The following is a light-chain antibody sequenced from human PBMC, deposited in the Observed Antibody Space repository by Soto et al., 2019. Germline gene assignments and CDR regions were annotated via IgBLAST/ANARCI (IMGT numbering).Light chain of an antibody. Sequence: EIVMTQSPATLSVSPGERATLSCRASQSVSSNLAWYQQKPGQAPRLLIYGASTRATGIPARFSGSGSGTEFTLTISSLQSEDFEVYYCQQYINWPSYTFGQGTKLEIK. CDR1: QSVSSN. V-gene: IGKV3-15*01. J-gene: IGKJ2*01. CDR3: QQYINWPSYT. CDR2: GAS.